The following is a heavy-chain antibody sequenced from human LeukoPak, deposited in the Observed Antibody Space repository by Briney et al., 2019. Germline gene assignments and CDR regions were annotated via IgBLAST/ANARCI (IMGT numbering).Heavy chain of an antibody. CDR3: ARGTTVTTSHYYYYYMDV. CDR1: GFTFSSYE. Sequence: GGSLRLSCAASGFTFSSYEMNWVRQAPGKGLEWVSYISSSGSTIYYADSVKGRFIISRDNAKNSLYLQMNSLRAEDTAVYYCARGTTVTTSHYYYYYMDVWGKGTTVTISS. D-gene: IGHD4-17*01. CDR2: ISSSGSTI. J-gene: IGHJ6*03. V-gene: IGHV3-48*03.